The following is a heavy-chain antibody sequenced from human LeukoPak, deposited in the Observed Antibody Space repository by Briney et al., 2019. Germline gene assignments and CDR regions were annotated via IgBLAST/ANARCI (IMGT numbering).Heavy chain of an antibody. CDR3: AKDMDV. V-gene: IGHV3-7*04. Sequence: GGSLRLSCAASGFTVENYWMTWVRQASGKGLEWVANIKQDGSEKNYVDSVKGRFTISRDNAKSSLYLQMNSLRGEDTAVYYCAKDMDVRGQGTTVTVSS. CDR1: GFTVENYW. CDR2: IKQDGSEK. J-gene: IGHJ6*02.